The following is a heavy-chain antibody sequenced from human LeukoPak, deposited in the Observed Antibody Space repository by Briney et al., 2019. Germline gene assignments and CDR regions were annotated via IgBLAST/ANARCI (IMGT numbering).Heavy chain of an antibody. CDR3: AKALVRGYSYGYLADY. CDR1: GFTFSDYY. V-gene: IGHV3-11*04. Sequence: GGSLRLSCAASGFTFSDYYMSWIRQAPGKGLEWVSYISSSSSTIYYADSVKGRFTISRDNAKNSLYLQMNSLRAEDTAVYYCAKALVRGYSYGYLADYWGQGTLVTVSS. D-gene: IGHD5-18*01. J-gene: IGHJ4*02. CDR2: ISSSSSTI.